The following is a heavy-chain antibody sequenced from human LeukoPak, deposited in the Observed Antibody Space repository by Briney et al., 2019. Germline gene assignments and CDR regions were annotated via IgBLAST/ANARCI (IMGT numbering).Heavy chain of an antibody. Sequence: GGSLRLSCAASGFTFSSYGMHWVRQAPGKGLEWVAVIWSDGSNKYYADSVKGRFTISRDNSKNTLYLQMNSLRAEDTAVYYCAKDRGKTYYYDSSGYFDYWGQGTLVTVSS. CDR2: IWSDGSNK. CDR1: GFTFSSYG. J-gene: IGHJ4*02. CDR3: AKDRGKTYYYDSSGYFDY. D-gene: IGHD3-22*01. V-gene: IGHV3-33*06.